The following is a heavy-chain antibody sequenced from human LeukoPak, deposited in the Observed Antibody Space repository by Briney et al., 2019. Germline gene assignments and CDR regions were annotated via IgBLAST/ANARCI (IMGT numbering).Heavy chain of an antibody. V-gene: IGHV3-11*04. CDR1: GFTFSDYY. CDR2: ISSSGSAI. Sequence: GGSLRLSCAASGFTFSDYYMSWIRQAPGKGLEWVSYISSSGSAIYYADSVKGRFTISRDNAKNSLYLQMNSLRVEDTAVYYCARVSLAGIGPFDIWGQGTMVTVSS. D-gene: IGHD6-19*01. J-gene: IGHJ3*02. CDR3: ARVSLAGIGPFDI.